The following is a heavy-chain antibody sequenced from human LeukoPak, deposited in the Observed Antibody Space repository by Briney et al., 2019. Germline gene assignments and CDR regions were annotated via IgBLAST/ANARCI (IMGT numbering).Heavy chain of an antibody. CDR3: AKGRFCTGSGCYSTAPDY. CDR1: GFTFSSYA. V-gene: IGHV3-23*01. Sequence: GGSLRLSCEACGFTFSSYAMSWVRQAPGKGLEWVSAISGRGDRRYYADSVGGRFSISRDSSESTLFLQMDSLRAEDTAVYYCAKGRFCTGSGCYSTAPDYWGQGTLVTVSS. D-gene: IGHD2-15*01. J-gene: IGHJ4*02. CDR2: ISGRGDRR.